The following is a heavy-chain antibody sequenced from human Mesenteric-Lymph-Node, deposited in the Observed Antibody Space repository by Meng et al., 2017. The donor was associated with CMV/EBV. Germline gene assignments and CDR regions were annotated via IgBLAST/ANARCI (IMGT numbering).Heavy chain of an antibody. Sequence: GSLRLSCTVSGGSISSSSYYWGWIRQPPGKGLEWIGSIYYSGSTYYNPSLKSRVTISVDTSKNQFSLKLSSVTAADTAVYYCATCPASNNYYDFWSGYYYYGMDVWGQGTTVTVSS. CDR1: GGSISSSSYY. CDR2: IYYSGST. CDR3: ATCPASNNYYDFWSGYYYYGMDV. D-gene: IGHD3-3*01. V-gene: IGHV4-39*01. J-gene: IGHJ6*02.